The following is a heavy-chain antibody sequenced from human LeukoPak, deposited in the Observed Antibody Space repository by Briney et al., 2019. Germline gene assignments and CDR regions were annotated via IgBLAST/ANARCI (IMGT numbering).Heavy chain of an antibody. CDR2: INPSSGST. J-gene: IGHJ6*03. V-gene: IGHV1-46*01. Sequence: ASVKVSCKASGYTFTYYYIHWVRQAPGQGLEWMGIINPSSGSTSYAQKFQGRVTMTRDMSTSTVYMELSSLRSEDTAVYFCARATSTYTFGPYNYYMDVWGKGTTVTVSS. CDR1: GYTFTYYY. CDR3: ARATSTYTFGPYNYYMDV. D-gene: IGHD3/OR15-3a*01.